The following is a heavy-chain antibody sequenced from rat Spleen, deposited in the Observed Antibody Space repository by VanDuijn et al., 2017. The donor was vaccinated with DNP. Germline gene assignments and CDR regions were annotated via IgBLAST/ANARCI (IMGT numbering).Heavy chain of an antibody. J-gene: IGHJ2*01. V-gene: IGHV5-20*01. Sequence: EVQLVESGGGLVQPGRSLKLSCAASGFTFSDYYMAWVRQAPTKGLEWVAYITYDGGGTYYRDSVKGRFTISRDNAKSTLYLQMNSLRSEDTATYYCTRGLGTTPRTTDIGGYWGQGVMVTVSS. CDR3: TRGLGTTPRTTDIGGY. CDR1: GFTFSDYY. D-gene: IGHD1-5*01. CDR2: ITYDGGGT.